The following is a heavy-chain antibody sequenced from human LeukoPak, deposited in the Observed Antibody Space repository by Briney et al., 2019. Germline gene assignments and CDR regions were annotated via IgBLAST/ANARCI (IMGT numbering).Heavy chain of an antibody. Sequence: ASVKVSCKASGYTFTGYYMHWVRQAPGQGLEWMGWINPNSGGTNYAQKFQGRVTMTGDTSISTAYMELSRLRSDDTAVYYCARGKSWNHGFDYWGQGTLVTVSS. D-gene: IGHD1-1*01. J-gene: IGHJ4*02. CDR1: GYTFTGYY. V-gene: IGHV1-2*02. CDR2: INPNSGGT. CDR3: ARGKSWNHGFDY.